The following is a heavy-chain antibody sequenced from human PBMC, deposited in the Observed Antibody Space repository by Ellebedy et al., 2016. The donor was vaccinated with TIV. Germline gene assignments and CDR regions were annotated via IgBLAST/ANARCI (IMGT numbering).Heavy chain of an antibody. V-gene: IGHV1-69*05. D-gene: IGHD1-26*01. Sequence: ASVKVSCKASGGTFSSYAISWVRQAPGQGLEWMGGIIPIFGTANYAQKFQGRVTMTTDTSTSTAYMELRSLRSDDTAVYYCARDGKWELLDYFDYWGQGTLVTVSS. CDR2: IIPIFGTA. CDR1: GGTFSSYA. CDR3: ARDGKWELLDYFDY. J-gene: IGHJ4*02.